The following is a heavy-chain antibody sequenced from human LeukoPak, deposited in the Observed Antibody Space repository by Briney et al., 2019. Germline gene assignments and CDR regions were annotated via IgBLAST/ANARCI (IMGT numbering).Heavy chain of an antibody. CDR3: ARDLGIDFGDYGGAFDI. Sequence: SENLSLTCTVFGGSFTDYFWTWIRHSPGKGLEWIGEINDYTGDSKYNPYLNSRVSISLEKSKNQLSLELRSVTAADTAVYYCARDLGIDFGDYGGAFDIWGQGTIVTVSS. J-gene: IGHJ3*02. V-gene: IGHV4-34*01. CDR2: INDYTGDS. CDR1: GGSFTDYF. D-gene: IGHD4-17*01.